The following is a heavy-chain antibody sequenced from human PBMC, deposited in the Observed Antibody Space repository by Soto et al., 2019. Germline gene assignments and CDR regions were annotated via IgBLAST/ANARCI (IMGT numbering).Heavy chain of an antibody. CDR1: GFTFSSYA. D-gene: IGHD6-19*01. CDR2: ISGSGGST. V-gene: IGHV3-23*01. Sequence: PGGSLRLSCAASGFTFSSYAMSWVRQAPGKGLEWVSAISGSGGSTYYADSVKGRFTISRDNSKNTLYLQMNSLRAEDTAVYYCAKEITGDSSGWYMNYYYYYGMDVWGQGTTVTVSS. J-gene: IGHJ6*02. CDR3: AKEITGDSSGWYMNYYYYYGMDV.